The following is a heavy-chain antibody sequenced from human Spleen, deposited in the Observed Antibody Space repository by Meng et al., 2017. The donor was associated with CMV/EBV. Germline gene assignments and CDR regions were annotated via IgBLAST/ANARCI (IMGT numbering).Heavy chain of an antibody. D-gene: IGHD3-3*01. CDR2: IKSKTEGGTT. CDR1: GLTFSNAW. CDR3: TRGTYDFWSGYFIRMQV. Sequence: GESLKISCAASGLTFSNAWMSWVRPAPGNGLEWVGRIKSKTEGGTTDYAAPVKGRSTISRDDSKSTLYLQMNSLKTEDTAVYYCTRGTYDFWSGYFIRMQVWGQGTLVTVSS. J-gene: IGHJ4*02. V-gene: IGHV3-15*01.